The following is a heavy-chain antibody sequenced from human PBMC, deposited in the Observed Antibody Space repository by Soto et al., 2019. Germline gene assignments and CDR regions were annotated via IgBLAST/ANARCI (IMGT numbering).Heavy chain of an antibody. D-gene: IGHD1-7*01. CDR1: GGSISSYY. J-gene: IGHJ4*02. CDR3: ARVLPYNWNLYYFDY. Sequence: SETLSLTCTVSGGSISSYYWSWIRQPPGKGLEWIGYIYYSGSTNYNPSLKSRVTISVDTSKNQFSLKLSSVTAADTAVYYCARVLPYNWNLYYFDYWGQGTLVTVSS. CDR2: IYYSGST. V-gene: IGHV4-59*01.